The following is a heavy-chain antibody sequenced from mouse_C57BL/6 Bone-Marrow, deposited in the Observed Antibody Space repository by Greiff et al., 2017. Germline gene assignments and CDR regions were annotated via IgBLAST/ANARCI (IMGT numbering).Heavy chain of an antibody. V-gene: IGHV5-6*01. D-gene: IGHD5-1*01. CDR3: ERRRYLLDY. CDR1: GFTFSSYG. Sequence: EVQLVESGGDLVKPGGSLKLSCAASGFTFSSYGMSWVRQTPDKRLEWVATISSGGSYTYYPDSVKGRFTISRDNAKNTRYLQMSSLKSEDTAMYYCERRRYLLDYWGQGTTLTVSS. CDR2: ISSGGSYT. J-gene: IGHJ2*01.